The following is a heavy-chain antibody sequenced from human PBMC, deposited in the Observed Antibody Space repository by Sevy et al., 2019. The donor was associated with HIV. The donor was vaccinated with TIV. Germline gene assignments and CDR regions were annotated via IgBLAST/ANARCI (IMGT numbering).Heavy chain of an antibody. CDR2: ISDSDPTV. CDR3: ARDHVKDGDLGDYYYFAMDV. J-gene: IGHJ6*02. V-gene: IGHV3-11*01. D-gene: IGHD4-17*01. CDR1: GFTLSDYY. Sequence: GGSLRLSCAASGFTLSDYYISWIRQAPGKGLEWVSYISDSDPTVYYADSVKGRFTVSRDNDKNSMYLQMSSLRAEDTAIYYCARDHVKDGDLGDYYYFAMDVWGQGTTVTVSS.